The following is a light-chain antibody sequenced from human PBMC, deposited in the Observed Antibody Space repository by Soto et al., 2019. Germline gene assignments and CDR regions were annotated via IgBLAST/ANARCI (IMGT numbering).Light chain of an antibody. Sequence: QSVLTQPPSVSGTPGQRVTISCSGSSSNIGSNILNWYQQLPGTAPKLLIYRSNQRPSGVPDRFSGSKSGTSASLAISGLQSEDEGDYYCAAWDDSLNGRVFGTGTKLTVL. J-gene: IGLJ1*01. CDR1: SSNIGSNI. CDR2: RSN. CDR3: AAWDDSLNGRV. V-gene: IGLV1-44*01.